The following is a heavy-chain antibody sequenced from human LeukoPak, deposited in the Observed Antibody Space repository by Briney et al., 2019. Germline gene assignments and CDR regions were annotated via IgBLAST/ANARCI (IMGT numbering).Heavy chain of an antibody. V-gene: IGHV3-33*01. CDR1: GFTFSSYG. J-gene: IGHJ4*02. CDR2: IWYDGSNK. D-gene: IGHD3-22*01. Sequence: GGSLRLSCAASGFTFSSYGMHWIRQAPGKGLEWVAVIWYDGSNKYYADSVKGRFTISRDNSKNTLYLQMNSLRAEDTAVYYCARGYYYDSSGSPFDYWGQGTLVTVSS. CDR3: ARGYYYDSSGSPFDY.